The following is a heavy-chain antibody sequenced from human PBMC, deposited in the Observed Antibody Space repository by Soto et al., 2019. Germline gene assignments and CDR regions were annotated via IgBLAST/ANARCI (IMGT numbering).Heavy chain of an antibody. J-gene: IGHJ3*02. CDR3: ARDSGSQIPHDAFDI. V-gene: IGHV3-33*01. Sequence: QVQLVESGGGVVQPGRSLRLSCAASGFTFSSYGMHWVRQAPGKGLEWVAVIWYDGSNKYYAEAVKGRFTISRDNSKNTLYLQMNSLRADDTAVYYCARDSGSQIPHDAFDIWGQETMVTVSS. CDR2: IWYDGSNK. CDR1: GFTFSSYG. D-gene: IGHD3-10*01.